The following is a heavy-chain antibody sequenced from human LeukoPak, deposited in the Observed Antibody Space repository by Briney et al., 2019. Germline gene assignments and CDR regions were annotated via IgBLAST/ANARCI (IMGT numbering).Heavy chain of an antibody. D-gene: IGHD3-3*01. V-gene: IGHV1-2*02. CDR1: GYTFTGYY. Sequence: ASVKVSCKASGYTFTGYYMHWVRQAPRQGLEWMGWINPNSGGTNYAQKFQGRVTMTRDTSISTAYMELSRLRSDDTAVYYCARVRQTIFGVVIMSDYYYYGMDVWGQGTTVTVSS. J-gene: IGHJ6*02. CDR2: INPNSGGT. CDR3: ARVRQTIFGVVIMSDYYYYGMDV.